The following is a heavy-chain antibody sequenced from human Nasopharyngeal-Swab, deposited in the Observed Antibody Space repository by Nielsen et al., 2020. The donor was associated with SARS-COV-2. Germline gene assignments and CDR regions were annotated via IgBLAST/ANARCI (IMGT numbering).Heavy chain of an antibody. V-gene: IGHV3-20*04. CDR2: INWNGGSI. CDR1: GFTFDDYG. J-gene: IGHJ6*03. Sequence: GESLKISCAASGFTFDDYGMSWVRQAPGKGLEWVSGINWNGGSIGYADSVKGRFTISRDNAKTSLYLQMNSLRAEDTALYYCAKLPTAMDETYMDVWGKGTTVTVSS. D-gene: IGHD5-18*01. CDR3: AKLPTAMDETYMDV.